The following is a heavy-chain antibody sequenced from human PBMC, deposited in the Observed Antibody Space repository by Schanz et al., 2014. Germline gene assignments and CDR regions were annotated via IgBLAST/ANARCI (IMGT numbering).Heavy chain of an antibody. CDR1: GYTFTSYG. V-gene: IGHV1-18*01. Sequence: QVQLVQSGAEVKKPGASVKVSCKASGYTFTSYGISWVRQAPGQGLEWMGWINPNSGDTNYAQKFQGRVTITADRSTSTAYMELSSLRSEDTAVYYCARGYGDSPTDFWGQGTLVTVSS. CDR2: INPNSGDT. J-gene: IGHJ4*02. D-gene: IGHD4-17*01. CDR3: ARGYGDSPTDF.